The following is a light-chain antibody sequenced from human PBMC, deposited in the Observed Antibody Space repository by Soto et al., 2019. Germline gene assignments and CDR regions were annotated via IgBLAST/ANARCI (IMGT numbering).Light chain of an antibody. CDR2: DVS. Sequence: QSALTQPASVSGSPGQSITISCTGTSSDVGGYNYVSWYQQHPGKAPKLMIYDVSNRPSGVSNRFSGSKSGNTASLTISGRQAEEEAEYYCSSYTSSSTPVFGGGTKLTVL. CDR3: SSYTSSSTPV. CDR1: SSDVGGYNY. J-gene: IGLJ2*01. V-gene: IGLV2-14*01.